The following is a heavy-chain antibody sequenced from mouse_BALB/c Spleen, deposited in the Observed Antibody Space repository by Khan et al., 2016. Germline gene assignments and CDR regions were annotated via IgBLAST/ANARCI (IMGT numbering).Heavy chain of an antibody. CDR1: GFTFNTYA. J-gene: IGHJ2*01. D-gene: IGHD2-4*01. CDR3: VRSNDYDVDFDY. V-gene: IGHV10-1*02. CDR2: IRSKSNNYAT. Sequence: EVQLVESGGGLVQPKGSLKLSCAASGFTFNTYAMNWVRQAPGKGLEWVARIRSKSNNYATYYADSVKDRLTISRDDSQSMLYLQMNNLKTEDTAMIYCVRSNDYDVDFDYWGQGTTLTVSS.